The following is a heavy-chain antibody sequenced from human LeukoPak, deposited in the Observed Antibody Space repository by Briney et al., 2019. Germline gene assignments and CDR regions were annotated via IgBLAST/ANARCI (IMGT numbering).Heavy chain of an antibody. CDR2: ISSSSSYI. D-gene: IGHD6-13*01. CDR3: AKDFYIGYSSSRYREANGNADY. J-gene: IGHJ4*02. V-gene: IGHV3-21*01. CDR1: GFTFSSYS. Sequence: GGSLRLSCAASGFTFSSYSMNWVRQAPGKGLEWVSSISSSSSYIYYADSVKGRFTISRDNAKNSLYLQMNSLRAEDTAVYYCAKDFYIGYSSSRYREANGNADYWGQGTLVTVSS.